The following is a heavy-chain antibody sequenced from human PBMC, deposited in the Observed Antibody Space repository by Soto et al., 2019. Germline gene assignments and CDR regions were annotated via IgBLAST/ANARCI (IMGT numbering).Heavy chain of an antibody. D-gene: IGHD3-22*01. CDR1: GYTFTSYA. J-gene: IGHJ4*02. CDR2: INAGNGNT. Sequence: ASVKVSCKASGYTFTSYAMHWVRQAPGQRLEWMGWINAGNGNTKYSQKSQGRVTITRDTSASTAYMELSSLRSEDTAVHYCARDFVSNYYDSSGYSSWGQGTLVTVSS. CDR3: ARDFVSNYYDSSGYSS. V-gene: IGHV1-3*01.